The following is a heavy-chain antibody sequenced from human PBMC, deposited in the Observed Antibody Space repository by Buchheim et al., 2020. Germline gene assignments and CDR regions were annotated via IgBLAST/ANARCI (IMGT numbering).Heavy chain of an antibody. CDR1: GFTFSDYW. D-gene: IGHD3-10*01. CDR3: ARGGSGTAFDY. CDR2: INRDGSTT. J-gene: IGHJ4*02. V-gene: IGHV3-74*01. Sequence: EVQLVESGGGLVQPGVSLRLSCAASGFTFSDYWMHWVRQTPGDGLVWVSRINRDGSTTTYADSVKGRFTISRDNAKTTLYLQMNSLRVEDTAVYYCARGGSGTAFDYWGQGT.